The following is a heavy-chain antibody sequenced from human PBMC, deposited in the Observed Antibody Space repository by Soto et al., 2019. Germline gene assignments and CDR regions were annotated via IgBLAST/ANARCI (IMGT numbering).Heavy chain of an antibody. Sequence: QVQLVQSGAEVKKPGSSVKVSCKASGGTLSNYAISWVRQAPGQGLEWMGGIIPILGSANYAQKFQDRVTITADESTSTTYMELSSLRSEDAAVYYCASWERVGAFDIWGQGTMVTDSS. CDR3: ASWERVGAFDI. CDR2: IIPILGSA. CDR1: GGTLSNYA. V-gene: IGHV1-69*01. D-gene: IGHD1-26*01. J-gene: IGHJ3*02.